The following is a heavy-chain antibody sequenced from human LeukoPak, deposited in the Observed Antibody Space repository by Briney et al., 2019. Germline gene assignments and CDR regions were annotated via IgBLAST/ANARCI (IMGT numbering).Heavy chain of an antibody. V-gene: IGHV3-21*01. CDR2: ISSSSSYI. CDR3: ARAPAWYSSSWYCFDY. CDR1: GFTFSSYS. Sequence: GGSLRLSCAASGFTFSSYSMNSVRQAPGKELEWVSSISSSSSYIYYADSVKGRFTISRDNAKNSLYLQMNSLRAEDTAVYYCARAPAWYSSSWYCFDYWGQGTLVTVSS. J-gene: IGHJ4*02. D-gene: IGHD6-13*01.